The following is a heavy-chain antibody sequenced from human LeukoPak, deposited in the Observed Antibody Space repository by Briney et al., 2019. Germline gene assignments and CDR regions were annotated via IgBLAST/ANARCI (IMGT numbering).Heavy chain of an antibody. CDR1: GYTFTSYY. J-gene: IGHJ4*02. V-gene: IGHV1-3*01. Sequence: ASVKVSCKASGYTFTSYYMHWVRQAPGQRLEWMGWISAGNGNTEYSQKFQGRVTVTRDTSTSTVHVELSGLRSEDTAVYYCARDQEAFDYWGQGTLVTVSS. CDR2: ISAGNGNT. CDR3: ARDQEAFDY.